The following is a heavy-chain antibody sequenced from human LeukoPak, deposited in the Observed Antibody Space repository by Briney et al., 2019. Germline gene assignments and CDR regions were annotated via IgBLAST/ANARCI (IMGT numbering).Heavy chain of an antibody. D-gene: IGHD6-6*01. CDR2: ISGSGGST. Sequence: GGSLRLSCAASGFTFSDYYMSWIRQAPGKGLEWVSAISGSGGSTYYADSVKGRFTISRDNSKNTLYLQMNSLRAEDTAVYYCAKDEGIAARCWFDPWGQGTLVTVSS. CDR3: AKDEGIAARCWFDP. J-gene: IGHJ5*02. V-gene: IGHV3-23*01. CDR1: GFTFSDYY.